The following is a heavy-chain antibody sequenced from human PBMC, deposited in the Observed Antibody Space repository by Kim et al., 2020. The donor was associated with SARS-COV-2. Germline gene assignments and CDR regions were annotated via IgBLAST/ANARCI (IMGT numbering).Heavy chain of an antibody. CDR1: GFTFSNYA. J-gene: IGHJ4*02. D-gene: IGHD2-15*01. CDR2: ISDSGSSI. Sequence: GGSLRLSCGASGFTFSNYAMSWVRQAPGKGLEWVSTISDSGSSIYYVDSVKGRFTISRDTSKNTLYLQMNSLRAEDTAVYYCANCKRGYWGQGTLVTVSS. V-gene: IGHV3-23*01. CDR3: ANCKRGY.